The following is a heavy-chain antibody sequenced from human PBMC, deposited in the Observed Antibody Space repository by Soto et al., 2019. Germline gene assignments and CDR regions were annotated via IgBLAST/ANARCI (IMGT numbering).Heavy chain of an antibody. Sequence: EVQLVESGGGLVQPGGSLRLSCAASGFTVSSNYMSWVRQAPGKGLEWVSVIYSGGSTYYADSVKGRFTISRDNSKNTLYLQMNSLRAEDTAVYYCARVLFTIPPGAYFDYWGQGTLVTVSS. V-gene: IGHV3-66*01. J-gene: IGHJ4*02. CDR2: IYSGGST. CDR3: ARVLFTIPPGAYFDY. D-gene: IGHD3-3*01. CDR1: GFTVSSNY.